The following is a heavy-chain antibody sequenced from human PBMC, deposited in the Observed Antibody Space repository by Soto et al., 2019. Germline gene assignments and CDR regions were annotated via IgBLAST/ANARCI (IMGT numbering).Heavy chain of an antibody. J-gene: IGHJ1*01. CDR1: GVSIISSNW. Sequence: SETLSLTCAVSGVSIISSNWWCLVRHPPGKGLEWIGEMSHSGSSKYNPSLKSRVTISLDKSKKQFSVKVTSVTAADTAVYYCPRLPSLRGQGTPVPVSS. V-gene: IGHV4-4*02. CDR2: MSHSGSS. CDR3: PRLPSL.